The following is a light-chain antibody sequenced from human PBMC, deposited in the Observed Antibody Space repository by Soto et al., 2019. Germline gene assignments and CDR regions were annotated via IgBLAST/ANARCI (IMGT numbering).Light chain of an antibody. Sequence: EIVLPQSPGTLSLSPGERATLSCRASQRVSASYLAWYQQKPGQAPRLLIYGASSRATGIPDRFSGSGSGTDFTLTISRLEPEDFAVYYCQQYGSSLYTFGQGTKLEIK. CDR2: GAS. CDR3: QQYGSSLYT. V-gene: IGKV3-20*01. CDR1: QRVSASY. J-gene: IGKJ2*01.